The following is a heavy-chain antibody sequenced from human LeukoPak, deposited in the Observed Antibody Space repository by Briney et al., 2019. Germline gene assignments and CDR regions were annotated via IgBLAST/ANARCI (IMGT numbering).Heavy chain of an antibody. J-gene: IGHJ4*02. D-gene: IGHD2-2*01. CDR1: GFTFSSYA. Sequence: GGSLRLSCAASGFTFSSYAMSWVRQAPGKGLEWGSSISGSANSTFHADSVKGRFTISRDNSKSTLYLQMNSLRAEDTAVYYCAKGPHCSSTSCFVLGSFDCWGQGTLVTVSS. CDR2: ISGSANST. V-gene: IGHV3-23*01. CDR3: AKGPHCSSTSCFVLGSFDC.